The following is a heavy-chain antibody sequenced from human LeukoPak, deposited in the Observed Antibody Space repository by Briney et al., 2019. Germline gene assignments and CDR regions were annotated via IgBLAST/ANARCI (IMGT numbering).Heavy chain of an antibody. D-gene: IGHD6-13*01. V-gene: IGHV1-8*01. CDR1: GFTFTSYD. CDR3: VRGRIAAAGVDY. J-gene: IGHJ4*02. Sequence: ASVKVSCKASGFTFTSYDINWVRQASGQGLEWMGWMNPNNGNTGYAQKFQGRVTMTRDTSISTAYMELRGLRSEDTAVYYCVRGRIAAAGVDYWGQGTLVTVSS. CDR2: MNPNNGNT.